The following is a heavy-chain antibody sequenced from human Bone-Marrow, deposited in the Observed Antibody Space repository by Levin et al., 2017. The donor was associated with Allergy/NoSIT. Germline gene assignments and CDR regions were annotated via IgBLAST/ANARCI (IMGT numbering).Heavy chain of an antibody. D-gene: IGHD2-2*01. Sequence: PGGSLRLSCTVSGDSITSNDWWTWVRQPPGKGLEWIGEISHRGNPNYNPSLKSRVTISVDKSQNQFSLKVTSVTAADTAVYYCAREKQYQLPLYYYYYYIDVWGKGTSVTVSS. CDR2: ISHRGNP. V-gene: IGHV4-4*02. CDR1: GDSITSNDW. J-gene: IGHJ6*03. CDR3: AREKQYQLPLYYYYYYIDV.